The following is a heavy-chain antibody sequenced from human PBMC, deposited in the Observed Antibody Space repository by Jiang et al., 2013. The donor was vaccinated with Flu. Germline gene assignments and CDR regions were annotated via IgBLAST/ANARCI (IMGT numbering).Heavy chain of an antibody. CDR2: IYWDDDK. J-gene: IGHJ5*02. V-gene: IGHV2-5*02. Sequence: KPTQTLTLTCTFSGFSLSTSGVGVGWIRQPPGKALEWLALIYWDDDKRYSPSLKSRLTITKDTSKNQVVLTMTNMDPVDTATYYCAHRRDIAAAGTRNWFDPWGQGTLVTVSS. CDR3: AHRRDIAAAGTRNWFDP. D-gene: IGHD6-13*01. CDR1: GFSLSTSGVG.